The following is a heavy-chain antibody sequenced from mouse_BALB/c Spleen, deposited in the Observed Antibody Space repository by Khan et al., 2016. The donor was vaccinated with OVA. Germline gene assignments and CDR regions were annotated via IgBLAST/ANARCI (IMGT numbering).Heavy chain of an antibody. V-gene: IGHV1-77*01. CDR3: ARRNYFGYTFAY. D-gene: IGHD1-2*01. CDR1: GYTFTDYY. Sequence: QVQLKESGAELARPGASVKLSRKASGYTFTDYYINWVKQRTGQGLEWIGEISPGSGDTYYNERFKGKATLTADKSSSTAYMQLSSLTSEASAVYFCARRNYFGYTFAYWGQGTLVTVSA. CDR2: ISPGSGDT. J-gene: IGHJ3*01.